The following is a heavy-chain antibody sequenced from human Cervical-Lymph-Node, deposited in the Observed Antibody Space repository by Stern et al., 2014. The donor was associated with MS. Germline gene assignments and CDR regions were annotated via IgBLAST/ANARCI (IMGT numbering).Heavy chain of an antibody. CDR2: ISWNSGSL. Sequence: VQLVQSGGGLVQAGWSLRLSCAASGFTFDDYAMHWVRQAPGKGLGWVSGISWNSGSLDYADSVRGRFTISRDNAKTTLYLHMNSLRAEDTALYYCTKTLGGGDILTQALDVWGQGTMVTVSS. CDR3: TKTLGGGDILTQALDV. CDR1: GFTFDDYA. V-gene: IGHV3-9*01. D-gene: IGHD2-21*02. J-gene: IGHJ3*01.